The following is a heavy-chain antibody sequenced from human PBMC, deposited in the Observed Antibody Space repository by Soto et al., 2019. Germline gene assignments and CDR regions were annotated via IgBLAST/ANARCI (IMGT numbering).Heavy chain of an antibody. CDR2: ISFDGSNK. V-gene: IGHV3-30*18. Sequence: QVQLVESGGGVVQPGTSLRLSCAASGFSFSDHGMHWVRQAPGKGLEWVTVISFDGSNKYYTGSVKGRFTISRDNSKNTVYLQMNSLRVEDTPVYYCANAGYLGYASIKAYWGQGTLVSVSA. CDR1: GFSFSDHG. CDR3: ANAGYLGYASIKAY. J-gene: IGHJ4*02. D-gene: IGHD6-13*01.